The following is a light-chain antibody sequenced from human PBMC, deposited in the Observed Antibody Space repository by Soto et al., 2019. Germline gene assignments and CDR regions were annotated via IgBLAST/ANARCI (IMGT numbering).Light chain of an antibody. CDR2: DAS. V-gene: IGKV1-5*01. CDR1: QSISSW. Sequence: DIQMTQSPSTLSASVGDRVTITCRASQSISSWLAWYQQKPGKAPKLLIYDASSLESGVPSRFSGSGSGTEFTITISSLQPDDFATYYCQQYNSYRMYTFGQGTKLEIK. J-gene: IGKJ2*01. CDR3: QQYNSYRMYT.